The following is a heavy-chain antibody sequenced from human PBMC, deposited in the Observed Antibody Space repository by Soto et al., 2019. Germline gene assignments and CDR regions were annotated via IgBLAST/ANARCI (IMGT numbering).Heavy chain of an antibody. CDR2: INPTSGST. V-gene: IGHV1-46*01. CDR3: ARDLAAGDH. CDR1: GYTFINYY. D-gene: IGHD6-13*01. Sequence: QVQLVQSGAEVKKPGASVKVSCRASGYTFINYYIHWVRQAPGQGLEWLAIINPTSGSTNYAQKFQGRDTLTMDTSTGTVYMELSGLRSDDTAVFYCARDLAAGDHWGQGTLVTVSS. J-gene: IGHJ4*02.